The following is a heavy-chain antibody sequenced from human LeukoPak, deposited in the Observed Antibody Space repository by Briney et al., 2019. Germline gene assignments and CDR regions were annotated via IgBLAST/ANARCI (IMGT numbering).Heavy chain of an antibody. J-gene: IGHJ4*02. CDR3: ARDPDYYDSSGV. Sequence: GGSLRLSCAASGFTFSRYSMNWVRQAPGKGLEWVSSISGSSSYIYYADSVKDRFTISRDNAKNSLYLQMNSLKAEDTALYYGARDPDYYDSSGVWGQGTLVTVSS. CDR1: GFTFSRYS. CDR2: ISGSSSYI. V-gene: IGHV3-21*01. D-gene: IGHD3-22*01.